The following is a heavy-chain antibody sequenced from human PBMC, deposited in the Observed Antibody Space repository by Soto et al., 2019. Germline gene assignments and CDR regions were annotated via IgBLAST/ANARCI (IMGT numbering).Heavy chain of an antibody. Sequence: ASVKVSCKASGYTFTSYAMHWVRQAPGQRLEWMGWINAGNGNTKYSQKFQGRVTITRDTSASTAYMELSSLRSEDTAEYFCACDTLAAAGTGSPGVNDYWGQGTLVTVSS. V-gene: IGHV1-3*01. D-gene: IGHD6-13*01. J-gene: IGHJ4*02. CDR2: INAGNGNT. CDR1: GYTFTSYA. CDR3: ACDTLAAAGTGSPGVNDY.